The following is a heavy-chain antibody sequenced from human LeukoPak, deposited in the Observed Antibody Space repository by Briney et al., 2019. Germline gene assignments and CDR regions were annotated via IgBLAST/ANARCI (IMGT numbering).Heavy chain of an antibody. CDR1: GFSLSTSGMC. J-gene: IGHJ4*02. CDR2: IDWDDDK. CDR3: TRIRGAGYSYAPFDY. D-gene: IGHD5-18*01. Sequence: SGPTLVNPTQTLTLTCTFSGFSLSTSGMCVSWIRQPPGKALEWLARIDWDDDKFYSTSLKTRLTISKDTSKNQVVLTMTNMDPADAATYYCTRIRGAGYSYAPFDYWGQGTLVTVSS. V-gene: IGHV2-70*17.